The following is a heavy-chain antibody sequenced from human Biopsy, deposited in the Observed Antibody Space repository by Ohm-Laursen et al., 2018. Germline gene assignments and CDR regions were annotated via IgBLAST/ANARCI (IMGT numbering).Heavy chain of an antibody. Sequence: SLRLSCAASGFTFSDARMNWVRQAPGKGLEWVSAISGSAGSTNYADSVKGRFTISRDNSKNTLYLQLNSLRAEDTALYYCAKINPSSIYYYYGMDVWGQGTTVTVSS. J-gene: IGHJ6*02. CDR3: AKINPSSIYYYYGMDV. V-gene: IGHV3-23*01. CDR2: ISGSAGST. CDR1: GFTFSDAR.